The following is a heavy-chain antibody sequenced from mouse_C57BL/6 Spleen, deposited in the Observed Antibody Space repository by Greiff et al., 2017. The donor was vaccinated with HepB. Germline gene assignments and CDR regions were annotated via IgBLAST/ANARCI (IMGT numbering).Heavy chain of an antibody. J-gene: IGHJ4*01. V-gene: IGHV6-3*01. CDR1: GFTFSNYW. D-gene: IGHD1-1*01. Sequence: EVKLQESGGGLVQPGGSMKLSCVASGFTFSNYWMNWVRQSPEKGLEWVAQIRLKSDNYATHYAESVKGRFTISRDDSKSSVYLQMNNLRAEDTGIYYCTAGYYGVDYWGQGTSVTVSS. CDR3: TAGYYGVDY. CDR2: IRLKSDNYAT.